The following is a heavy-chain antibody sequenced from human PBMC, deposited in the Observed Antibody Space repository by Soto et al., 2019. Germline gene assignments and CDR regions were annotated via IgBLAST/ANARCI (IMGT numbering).Heavy chain of an antibody. CDR2: ISGSGGST. D-gene: IGHD2-21*01. CDR1: GFTFSSYA. V-gene: IGHV3-23*01. Sequence: WGSLRLSCAASGFTFSSYAMSWVRQAPGKGLEWVSAISGSGGSTYYADSVKGRFTISRDNSKNTLYLQMNSLRAEDTAVYYCAKIVLGFSCFDYWGQGTLVTVSS. J-gene: IGHJ4*02. CDR3: AKIVLGFSCFDY.